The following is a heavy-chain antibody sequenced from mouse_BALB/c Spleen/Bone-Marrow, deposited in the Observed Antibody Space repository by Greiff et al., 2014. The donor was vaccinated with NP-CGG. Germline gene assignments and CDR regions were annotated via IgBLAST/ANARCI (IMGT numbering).Heavy chain of an antibody. D-gene: IGHD1-2*01. J-gene: IGHJ3*01. Sequence: QVQLQQSGAELVMPGASVKMSCKASGYTFTDYWMHWVKQRPGQGLEWIGAIDTSDSYTSYNQKFEGKATLTVDESSSTAYMQLSSLTSEDSAVYYCARVGTTATFAYWGQGTLVTVSA. V-gene: IGHV1-69*01. CDR1: GYTFTDYW. CDR2: IDTSDSYT. CDR3: ARVGTTATFAY.